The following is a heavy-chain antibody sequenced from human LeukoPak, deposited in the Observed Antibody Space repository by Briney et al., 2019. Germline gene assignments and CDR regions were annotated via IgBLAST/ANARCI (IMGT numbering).Heavy chain of an antibody. V-gene: IGHV4-39*07. Sequence: PSETLSLTCTVSGGSISDSSYYWGWIRQPPGKGLEWIGSIHYSGSTYYNPSLKSRVTISVDTSKNQFSLKLSSVTAADTAVYYCARDDPTVVAAHMSASTPAPLFDYWGQGTLVTVSS. J-gene: IGHJ4*02. CDR3: ARDDPTVVAAHMSASTPAPLFDY. CDR2: IHYSGST. D-gene: IGHD2-15*01. CDR1: GGSISDSSYY.